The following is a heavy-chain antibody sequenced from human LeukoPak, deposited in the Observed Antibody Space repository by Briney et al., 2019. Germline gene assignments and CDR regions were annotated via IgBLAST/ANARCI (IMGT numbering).Heavy chain of an antibody. D-gene: IGHD3-22*01. V-gene: IGHV5-51*01. J-gene: IGHJ5*02. CDR2: IYPGDSDA. CDR1: GYTFTSYW. Sequence: GESLKISCKGSGYTFTSYWIAWVRQRPGKGLEWMGIIYPGDSDARYSPTFQGQVTFSADKSISTAFLEWSSLKASDTAMYFCARHAYDTNTWGQGTLVTVSS. CDR3: ARHAYDTNT.